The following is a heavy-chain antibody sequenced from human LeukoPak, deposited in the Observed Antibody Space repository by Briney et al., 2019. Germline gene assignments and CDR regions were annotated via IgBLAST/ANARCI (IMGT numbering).Heavy chain of an antibody. CDR3: ARGRDDYDFWSGYSYYMDV. Sequence: PSETLSLTCTVSGGSISSHYWSWIRQPPGKGLEWIGYIYYSGSTNYNPSLKSRVTISVDTSKNQFSLKLSSVTAADTAVYYCARGRDDYDFWSGYSYYMDVWRKGTTVTVS. J-gene: IGHJ6*03. CDR1: GGSISSHY. CDR2: IYYSGST. D-gene: IGHD3-3*01. V-gene: IGHV4-59*11.